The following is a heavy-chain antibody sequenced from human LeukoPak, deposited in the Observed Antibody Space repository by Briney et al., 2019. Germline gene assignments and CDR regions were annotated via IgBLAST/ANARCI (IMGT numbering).Heavy chain of an antibody. J-gene: IGHJ4*02. CDR2: INSNAGVT. Sequence: ASVKVSCKASGYTFTGYNIQWVRQAPGQGLEWMGWINSNAGVTEYAQKFQGRVTVTRDTSISTAYMELSRLRSDDTAVYYCATGRPASLLDYWGQGTLVTVSS. CDR1: GYTFTGYN. V-gene: IGHV1-2*02. CDR3: ATGRPASLLDY.